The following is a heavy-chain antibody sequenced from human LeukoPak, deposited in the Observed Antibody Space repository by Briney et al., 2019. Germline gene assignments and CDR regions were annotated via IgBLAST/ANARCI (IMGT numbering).Heavy chain of an antibody. D-gene: IGHD2-15*01. V-gene: IGHV4-31*03. CDR3: ASLADRGSPIADAFDI. Sequence: SETLSLTCTVSGGSISSGGYYWSWIRQHPGKGLEWIGYIYYSGSTYYNPSLKSRVTISVDTSKNQFSLKLSSVTAADTAVYYCASLADRGSPIADAFDIWGQGTMVTVSS. CDR1: GGSISSGGYY. CDR2: IYYSGST. J-gene: IGHJ3*02.